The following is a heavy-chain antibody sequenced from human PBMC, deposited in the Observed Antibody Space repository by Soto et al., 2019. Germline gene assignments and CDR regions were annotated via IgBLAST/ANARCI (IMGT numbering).Heavy chain of an antibody. CDR2: IWYDGSNK. CDR3: ARACRVAVAGGAIDY. V-gene: IGHV3-33*08. D-gene: IGHD6-19*01. Sequence: QVQLVESGGGVVQPGRSLRLSCAASGFIFSTYGMHWVCQAPGKGLEWVAVIWYDGSNKYYEDYVKGRFTISRDNSKNTMYLQMNSLRAEDTAVFYCARACRVAVAGGAIDYWGQGTLVTVSS. CDR1: GFIFSTYG. J-gene: IGHJ4*02.